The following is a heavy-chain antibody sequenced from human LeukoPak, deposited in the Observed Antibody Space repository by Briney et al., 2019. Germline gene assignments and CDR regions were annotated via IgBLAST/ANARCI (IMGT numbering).Heavy chain of an antibody. CDR3: ARDQSPEVGYDYGMDV. V-gene: IGHV4-59*12. D-gene: IGHD6-13*01. J-gene: IGHJ6*02. CDR1: GGSISSYY. Sequence: PSETLSLTCTVSGGSISSYYWSWIRQPPGKGLEWIGYIYYSGSTNYNPSLKSRVTLSVDTPKNQFSPKLSSVTAADTAVYYCARDQSPEVGYDYGMDVWGQGTTVTVSS. CDR2: IYYSGST.